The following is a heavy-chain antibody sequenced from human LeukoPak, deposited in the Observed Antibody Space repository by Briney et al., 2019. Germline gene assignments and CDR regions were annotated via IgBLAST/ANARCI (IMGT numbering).Heavy chain of an antibody. V-gene: IGHV3-21*01. J-gene: IGHJ4*02. CDR1: GFTFSSYS. D-gene: IGHD6-19*01. Sequence: GGSLRLSCAASGFTFSSYSMNWVRQAPGKGLEWVSSISSSSSYIYYADSVKGRFTISRDNAKNSLYLQMNSLRAEDTAVYYCARAGKAPCIAVAGVPDYWGQGTLVTVSS. CDR3: ARAGKAPCIAVAGVPDY. CDR2: ISSSSSYI.